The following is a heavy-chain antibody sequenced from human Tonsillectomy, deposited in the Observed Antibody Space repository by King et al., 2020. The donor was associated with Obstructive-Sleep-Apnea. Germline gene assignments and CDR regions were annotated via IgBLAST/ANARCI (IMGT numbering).Heavy chain of an antibody. CDR2: IIPSLDTT. V-gene: IGHV1-69*06. D-gene: IGHD2-2*01. CDR1: GAIFSSYA. J-gene: IGHJ4*02. CDR3: TRVTFCTTSTNCYRRGFDY. Sequence: VQLVESGAEVKKPGSSVKVSCKASGAIFSSYAINWVRQAPGQGLEWMGGIIPSLDTTHYAQKFQGRITITADKSTKTAYMELSSLTSEDTALYYCTRVTFCTTSTNCYRRGFDYWGQGTLITVSS.